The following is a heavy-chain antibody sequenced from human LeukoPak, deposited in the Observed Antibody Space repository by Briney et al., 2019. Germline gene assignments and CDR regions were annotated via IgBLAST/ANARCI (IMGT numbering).Heavy chain of an antibody. Sequence: PGGSLRLSCAASGFTFSSYAMSWVRQAPGKGLEWVSAISGRGGVTYYADSVKGRFTISRDDSKNTLYLQMNSLRAEDTAVCYCAKGRVVWFGELFDYWGQGTLVTVSS. J-gene: IGHJ4*02. CDR2: ISGRGGVT. V-gene: IGHV3-23*01. CDR1: GFTFSSYA. CDR3: AKGRVVWFGELFDY. D-gene: IGHD3-10*01.